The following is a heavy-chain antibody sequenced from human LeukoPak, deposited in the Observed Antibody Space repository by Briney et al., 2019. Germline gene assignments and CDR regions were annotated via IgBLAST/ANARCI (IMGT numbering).Heavy chain of an antibody. CDR1: GFTFSSYA. J-gene: IGHJ6*03. D-gene: IGHD2-21*01. Sequence: GGSLRLSCAASGFTFSSYAMSWVRQAPGKGLEWVSAISGSGGNTYYADSVKGRFTISRDNSKNTLYLQMNSLRAEDTAVYYCAKDSPSFPPNIPPHYYYYMDVWGKGTTVTVSS. V-gene: IGHV3-23*01. CDR3: AKDSPSFPPNIPPHYYYYMDV. CDR2: ISGSGGNT.